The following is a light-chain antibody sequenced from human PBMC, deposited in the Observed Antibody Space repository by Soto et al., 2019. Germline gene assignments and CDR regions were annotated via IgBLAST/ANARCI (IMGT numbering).Light chain of an antibody. CDR2: GAS. CDR3: QQYDSWHLP. J-gene: IGKJ4*01. Sequence: EIVMTQSPGTLSVSTEEGATLSCRASQSVDRNLAWYQQKPGQAPRLLIYGASTRPTGIPDRFSGSGSGTEFRLTISSRHSEDFAVNYCQQYDSWHLPFGGGPRWRSN. V-gene: IGKV3D-15*01. CDR1: QSVDRN.